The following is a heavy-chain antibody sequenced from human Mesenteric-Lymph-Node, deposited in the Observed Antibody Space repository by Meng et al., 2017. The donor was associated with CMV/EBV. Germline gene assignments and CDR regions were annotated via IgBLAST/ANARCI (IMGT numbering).Heavy chain of an antibody. CDR1: GGSISSGGYY. V-gene: IGHV4-31*02. D-gene: IGHD2-8*01. CDR2: IYYSGST. CDR3: ASLGYCGNSDCHGTN. J-gene: IGHJ4*02. Sequence: SGGSISSGGYYWSWIRQHPGKGLEWIGYIYYSGSTYYNPSLKSRVTISADKSKNQFSLWLNSVTAADTAVYYCASLGYCGNSDCHGTNWGQGTLVTVSS.